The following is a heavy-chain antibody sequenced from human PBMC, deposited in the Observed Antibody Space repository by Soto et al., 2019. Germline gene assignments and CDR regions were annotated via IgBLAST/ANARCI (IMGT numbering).Heavy chain of an antibody. CDR1: GGSISSYY. D-gene: IGHD3-22*01. Sequence: SETLSLTCTVSGGSISSYYWSWIRQPPGKGLEWIGYIYYSGSTNYNPSLKSRVTISVDTSKNQFSLKLSYVTAADMAVYYCARVYDSSGNYYFDYWGQGTLVTVSS. CDR3: ARVYDSSGNYYFDY. V-gene: IGHV4-59*01. CDR2: IYYSGST. J-gene: IGHJ4*02.